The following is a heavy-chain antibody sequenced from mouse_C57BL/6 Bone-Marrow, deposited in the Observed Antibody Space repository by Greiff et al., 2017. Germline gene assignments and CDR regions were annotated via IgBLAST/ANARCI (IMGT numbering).Heavy chain of an antibody. CDR1: GFNIKDDY. CDR2: IDPENGDT. D-gene: IGHD1-1*01. V-gene: IGHV14-4*01. J-gene: IGHJ2*01. CDR3: THYYGSSYFDY. Sequence: EVKLEESGAELVRPGASVKLSCTASGFNIKDDYMHWVKQRPEQGLEWIGWIDPENGDTEYASKFQGKATITADTSSNTAYLQLSSLTSDDTAVYYCTHYYGSSYFDYWGQGTTLTVSS.